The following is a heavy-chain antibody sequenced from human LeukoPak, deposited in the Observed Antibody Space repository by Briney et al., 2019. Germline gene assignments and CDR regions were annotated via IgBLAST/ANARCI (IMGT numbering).Heavy chain of an antibody. CDR3: ARVVPAAIGYFDL. CDR2: INPSGGST. V-gene: IGHV1-46*01. CDR1: GYTFTSYY. D-gene: IGHD2-2*01. J-gene: IGHJ2*01. Sequence: GASVKVSCKASGYTFTSYYMHWVRQAPGQGLEWMGIINPSGGSTSYAQKFQGRVTMSRDTSTSTVYMELSSLRSEDTAVYYCARVVPAAIGYFDLWGRGTLVTVSS.